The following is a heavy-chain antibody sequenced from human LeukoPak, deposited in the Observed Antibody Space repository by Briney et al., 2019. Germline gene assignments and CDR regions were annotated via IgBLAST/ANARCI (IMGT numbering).Heavy chain of an antibody. CDR2: INHSGST. CDR1: GGSISSSNW. J-gene: IGHJ1*01. CDR3: ARDYRLTQIQY. Sequence: NSSGTLSLTCAVSGGSISSSNWWSWVRQPPGKGLEWIGEINHSGSTNYNPSLKSRVTISVDTSKNQFSLKLSSVTAADTAVYYCARDYRLTQIQYWGQGTLVTVSS. V-gene: IGHV4-4*02. D-gene: IGHD1-26*01.